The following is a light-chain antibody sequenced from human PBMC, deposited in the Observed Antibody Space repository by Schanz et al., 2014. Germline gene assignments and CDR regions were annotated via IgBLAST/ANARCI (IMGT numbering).Light chain of an antibody. CDR3: QHRGNWPPLT. Sequence: EIVMTQSPATLSVSPGERATLSCRASQSVSSNLAWYQQKPGQAPRLLIYGASSRATGIPDRFSGSGSGTDFALTISRLEPEDFAVYYCQHRGNWPPLTFGGGTKVEIK. CDR1: QSVSSN. CDR2: GAS. V-gene: IGKV3D-20*02. J-gene: IGKJ4*01.